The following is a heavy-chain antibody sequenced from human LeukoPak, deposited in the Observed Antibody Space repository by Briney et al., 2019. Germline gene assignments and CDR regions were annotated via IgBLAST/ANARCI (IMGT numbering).Heavy chain of an antibody. CDR2: IYYSGST. D-gene: IGHD3-22*01. J-gene: IGHJ4*02. CDR1: GGSISSGDYY. CDR3: ARDSYYYDSSGSDY. Sequence: SETLSLTCTVSGGSISSGDYYWSWIRQPPGKGLEWIGYIYYSGSTYYNPSLKSRVTISVDTSKNQFSLKLSSVTAADTAVYYCARDSYYYDSSGSDYWGQGTLVTVSS. V-gene: IGHV4-30-4*01.